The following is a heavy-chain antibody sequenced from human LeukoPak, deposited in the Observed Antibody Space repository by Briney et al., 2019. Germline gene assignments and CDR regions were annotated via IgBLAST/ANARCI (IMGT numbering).Heavy chain of an antibody. CDR1: GGTFSSYA. J-gene: IGHJ4*02. CDR3: AITGSYLTPLWY. Sequence: EASVKVSCKASGGTFSSYAISWVRQAPGQGLEWMGGIIPIFGTANYAQKFQGRVTITTDESTSTAYMELSSLRSEDTAVYYCAITGSYLTPLWYWGQGTLVTVSS. D-gene: IGHD3-10*01. V-gene: IGHV1-69*05. CDR2: IIPIFGTA.